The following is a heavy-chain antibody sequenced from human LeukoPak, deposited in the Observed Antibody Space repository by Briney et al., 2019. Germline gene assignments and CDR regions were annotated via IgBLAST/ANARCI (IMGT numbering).Heavy chain of an antibody. CDR3: ARDLPGALLWFGEPTSGTFDY. Sequence: ASVKVSCKASGYTFTSYGISWVRQAPGQGLEWMGWISAYNGNTNYAQKLQGRVTMTTDTSTSTAYMELRSLRSADTAVYYCARDLPGALLWFGEPTSGTFDYWGQGTLVTVSS. D-gene: IGHD3-10*01. CDR2: ISAYNGNT. J-gene: IGHJ4*02. CDR1: GYTFTSYG. V-gene: IGHV1-18*01.